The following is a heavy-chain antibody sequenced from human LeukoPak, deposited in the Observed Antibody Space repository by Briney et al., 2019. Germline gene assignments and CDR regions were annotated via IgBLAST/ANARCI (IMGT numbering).Heavy chain of an antibody. D-gene: IGHD3-22*01. CDR2: ITWDGGST. Sequence: GGSLRLSCAASGFTFDDYTMHWVRQAPGKGLEWVSLITWDGGSTYYADSVKGRFTISRDNSKNSLYLQMNSLRTEDTALYYCAKPRDYCDTATLNYWGQGTLVTVSS. CDR1: GFTFDDYT. CDR3: AKPRDYCDTATLNY. V-gene: IGHV3-43*01. J-gene: IGHJ4*02.